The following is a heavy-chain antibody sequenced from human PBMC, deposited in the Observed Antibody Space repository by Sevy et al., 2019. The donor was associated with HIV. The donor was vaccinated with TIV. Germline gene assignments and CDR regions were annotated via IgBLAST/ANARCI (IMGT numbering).Heavy chain of an antibody. CDR3: VRSISWYASFDS. D-gene: IGHD6-13*01. Sequence: ASVKVSCKASGRTFSNYAINWVRQGPGQGLEWMGGIIPMFGTANYVQKFQGRVTITADESTKTAYMELSSLRSEDTAVYYCVRSISWYASFDSWGQGTLVTVSS. J-gene: IGHJ4*02. CDR2: IIPMFGTA. V-gene: IGHV1-69*13. CDR1: GRTFSNYA.